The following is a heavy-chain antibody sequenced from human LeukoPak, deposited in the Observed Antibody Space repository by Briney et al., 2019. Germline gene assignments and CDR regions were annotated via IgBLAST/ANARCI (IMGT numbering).Heavy chain of an antibody. J-gene: IGHJ4*01. CDR1: AFTFSSYS. Sequence: GGSLRLSCAASAFTFSSYSMNWVRQAPGKGLEWVSSISSSGSYIYYADSVKGRFTISRDNAKNSLYLQMNSLRAEDTAVYYCAGSFGDVKMFWGQGTLVTVSS. CDR2: ISSSGSYI. D-gene: IGHD3-10*01. V-gene: IGHV3-21*01. CDR3: AGSFGDVKMF.